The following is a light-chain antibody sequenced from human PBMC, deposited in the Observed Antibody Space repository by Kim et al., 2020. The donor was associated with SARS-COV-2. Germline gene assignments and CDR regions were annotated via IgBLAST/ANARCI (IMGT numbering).Light chain of an antibody. CDR2: DAS. V-gene: IGKV3-11*01. Sequence: SSPGKGPPVYCRASQVVGSYLAWYNQKPVQAPRLLIYDASYRATGIPARFSGSVCGTDFTLTIRSLEPEDFVVYYSQRRSSGPLTFGGGTKVDIK. CDR1: QVVGSY. CDR3: QRRSSGPLT. J-gene: IGKJ4*01.